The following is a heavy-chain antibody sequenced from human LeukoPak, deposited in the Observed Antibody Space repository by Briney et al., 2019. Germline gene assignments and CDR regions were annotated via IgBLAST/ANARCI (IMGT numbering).Heavy chain of an antibody. Sequence: SETLSLTCTVSGDFLSSGDYYWGWIRQSPGKGLTWIGSIYYSGSTLYNASFESRVTMSVDTSKNQFSLKLRSVTAADTAVYYCARLCQETTCAKFEYWGQGILVTVSS. CDR3: ARLCQETTCAKFEY. V-gene: IGHV4-39*01. J-gene: IGHJ4*02. CDR2: IYYSGST. D-gene: IGHD4-17*01. CDR1: GDFLSSGDYY.